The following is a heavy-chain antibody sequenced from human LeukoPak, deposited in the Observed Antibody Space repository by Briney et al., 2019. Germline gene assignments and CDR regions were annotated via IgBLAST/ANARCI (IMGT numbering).Heavy chain of an antibody. D-gene: IGHD6-13*01. CDR3: AKGQLDPNWFDP. Sequence: GGSLRLSCAASGFTFSSYAMSWVRQAPGKGLEWVSAISGSGGSTYYADSVKGRFTITRDNSKNTLYLQMNSLRAEDTAVYYCAKGQLDPNWFDPWGQGTLVTVSS. CDR1: GFTFSSYA. V-gene: IGHV3-23*01. CDR2: ISGSGGST. J-gene: IGHJ5*02.